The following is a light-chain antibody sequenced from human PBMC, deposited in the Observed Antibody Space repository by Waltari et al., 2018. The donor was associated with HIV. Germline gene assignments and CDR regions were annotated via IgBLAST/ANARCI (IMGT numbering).Light chain of an antibody. Sequence: QSVLTQPPSVSGAPGQGVTISCTGSSSNIGAGNDEHWYQRLPGTPPQLPTYGNNTRPSGVPDRVSGSKSGTSASLAITGLQAEDEADYFCQSYGSSLSGPVVFGGGTKLTLL. J-gene: IGLJ2*01. V-gene: IGLV1-40*01. CDR3: QSYGSSLSGPVV. CDR1: SSNIGAGND. CDR2: GNN.